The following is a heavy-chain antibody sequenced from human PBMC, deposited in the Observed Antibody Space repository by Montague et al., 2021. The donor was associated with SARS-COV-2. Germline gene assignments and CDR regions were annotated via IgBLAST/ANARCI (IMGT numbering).Heavy chain of an antibody. J-gene: IGHJ6*02. CDR1: GFTFSNYE. CDR3: ARDRGYGHFYYYDMDV. V-gene: IGHV3-48*03. CDR2: ISSSGSTI. D-gene: IGHD3-10*01. Sequence: SLRLSCAASGFTFSNYEMNWVRQAPGKGLEWVLNISSSGSTIYYADSVKGRFTISRDNAKNSLYLQMNSLRAEDTGVYYCARDRGYGHFYYYDMDVWGQGTTVTVSS.